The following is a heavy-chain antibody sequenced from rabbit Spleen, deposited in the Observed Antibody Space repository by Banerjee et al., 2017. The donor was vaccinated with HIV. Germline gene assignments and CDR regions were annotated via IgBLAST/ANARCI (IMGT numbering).Heavy chain of an antibody. CDR1: GFSFSNKAV. CDR2: IEPIFGNT. CDR3: ARGDASYGGPGYVYLNL. Sequence: QEQLVESGGGLVKPEGSLKLSCTASGFSFSNKAVMCWVRQAPGKGLEWIGYIEPIFGNTYYASWAKGRFTFSKTSSTTVTLQMTSLTAADTATYFCARGDASYGGPGYVYLNLWGPGTLVTVS. V-gene: IGHV1S45*01. D-gene: IGHD6-1*01. J-gene: IGHJ4*01.